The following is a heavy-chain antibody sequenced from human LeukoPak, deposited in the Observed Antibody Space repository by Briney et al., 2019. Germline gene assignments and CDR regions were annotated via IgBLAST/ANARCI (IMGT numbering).Heavy chain of an antibody. V-gene: IGHV3-21*01. CDR1: GFTFSSYS. D-gene: IGHD2-15*01. CDR3: ATSARTYIGSSLDY. J-gene: IGHJ4*02. CDR2: ISSSSSYI. Sequence: GGSLRLSCAASGFTFSSYSMNWVRQAPGKGLEWVSSISSSSSYIYYADSVKGRFTISRDNAKNTLYLQMNSLRAEDTALYYCATSARTYIGSSLDYWGQGTLVTVSS.